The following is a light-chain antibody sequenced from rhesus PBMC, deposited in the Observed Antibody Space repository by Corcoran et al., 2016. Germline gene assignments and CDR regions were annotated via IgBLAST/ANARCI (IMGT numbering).Light chain of an antibody. V-gene: IGKV3-35*01. CDR1: QSVSSN. Sequence: EIVMTQSPATLSLSPGERATLSCRASQSVSSNLAWYQQKPGQAPRLLIYDASNRATGSPDRFSGSGSGTDFTLTISSLEPEDVGVYYCQQESNWPLTFGGGTKVEIK. J-gene: IGKJ4*01. CDR2: DAS. CDR3: QQESNWPLT.